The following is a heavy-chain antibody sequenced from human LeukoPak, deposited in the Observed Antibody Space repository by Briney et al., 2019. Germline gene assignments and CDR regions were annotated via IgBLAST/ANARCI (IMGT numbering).Heavy chain of an antibody. CDR1: GGSISSYY. CDR3: SRGSLPAAMGYYYMDV. Sequence: PSETLSLTCTVSGGSISSYYWSWIRQPPGKGLEWIGYIYYSGSTNYNPSLKSRVTISVDTSKNQFSLKLSSVTAADTAVYYCSRGSLPAAMGYYYMDVWGKGTTVTVSS. V-gene: IGHV4-59*01. D-gene: IGHD2-2*01. CDR2: IYYSGST. J-gene: IGHJ6*03.